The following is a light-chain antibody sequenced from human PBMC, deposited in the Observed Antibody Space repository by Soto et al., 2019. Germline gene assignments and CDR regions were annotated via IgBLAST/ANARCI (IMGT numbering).Light chain of an antibody. V-gene: IGKV3-20*01. Sequence: EIVLTQSPGTLSLSPGERATLSCRASQRVSSTYLAWYQQKPGQAPRLLIYSASSRATGIPDRFTGSGSGTDFSLTISRLEPEDFAVYYCQQYGSSPQTFGQGTKVEIK. CDR2: SAS. CDR1: QRVSSTY. CDR3: QQYGSSPQT. J-gene: IGKJ1*01.